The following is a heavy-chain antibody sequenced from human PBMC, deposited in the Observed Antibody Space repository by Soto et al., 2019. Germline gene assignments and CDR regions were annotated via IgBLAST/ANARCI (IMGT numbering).Heavy chain of an antibody. D-gene: IGHD3-22*01. CDR1: GYTFTSYY. V-gene: IGHV1-46*01. CDR3: ARDGQYYYDNRGYYYLGWFEP. J-gene: IGHJ5*02. CDR2: INPSGGST. Sequence: ASLKVSCKASGYTFTSYYMHWVRQAAGQGLEWMGIINPSGGSTSYAQKFQGRVTMTRDTSTSTVYMELSSLRSEDTAVYYCARDGQYYYDNRGYYYLGWFEPLGQGTLVIVSS.